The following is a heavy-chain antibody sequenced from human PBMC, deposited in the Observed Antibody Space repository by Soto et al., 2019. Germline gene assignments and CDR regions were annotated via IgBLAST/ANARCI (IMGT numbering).Heavy chain of an antibody. D-gene: IGHD2-15*01. CDR3: ARDHGLSSYAFDI. V-gene: IGHV3-21*01. CDR1: GFTFSSYR. Sequence: EVQLVESRGGLVKPGGSLRLSCAASGFTFSSYRMNWVRQAPGKGLEWVSSISSSSSYIYYADSVKGRFTISRDNAKNSLYLQMNSLRAEDTAVYYCARDHGLSSYAFDIWGQGTMVTVSS. J-gene: IGHJ3*02. CDR2: ISSSSSYI.